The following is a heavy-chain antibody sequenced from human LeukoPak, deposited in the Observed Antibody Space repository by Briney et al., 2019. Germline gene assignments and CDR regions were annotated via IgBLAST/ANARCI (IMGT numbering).Heavy chain of an antibody. CDR2: FDPEDGET. J-gene: IGHJ3*02. CDR3: ATTRNAMIPSEHAFDI. CDR1: GYTLTELS. V-gene: IGHV1-24*01. D-gene: IGHD3-22*01. Sequence: ASVKVSCKVSGYTLTELSMHWVRQAPGKGLEWMGGFDPEDGETIYAQKFQGRVTMTEDTSTDTAYMELSSLRSEDTAVYYCATTRNAMIPSEHAFDIWGQGTMVTVSS.